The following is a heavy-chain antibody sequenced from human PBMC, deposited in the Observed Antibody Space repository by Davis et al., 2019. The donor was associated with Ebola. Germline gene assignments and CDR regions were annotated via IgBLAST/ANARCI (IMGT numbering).Heavy chain of an antibody. J-gene: IGHJ4*02. V-gene: IGHV3-23*01. CDR3: ATKGLQQLHLDY. Sequence: GESLKLSCASSGFTFSSYAMSWVRQAPGTGLEWVSAISGSGGSTYYADPVKGRFTISRDNSKNTLYLQMNSLRAEDTAVYYCATKGLQQLHLDYWGQGTLVTVSS. CDR2: ISGSGGST. D-gene: IGHD6-13*01. CDR1: GFTFSSYA.